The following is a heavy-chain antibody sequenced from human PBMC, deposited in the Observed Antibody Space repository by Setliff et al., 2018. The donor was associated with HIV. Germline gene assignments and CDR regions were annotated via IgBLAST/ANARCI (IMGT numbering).Heavy chain of an antibody. CDR3: ARGALLAVFDFDH. CDR1: GYTFTTYS. D-gene: IGHD3-10*01. J-gene: IGHJ4*02. V-gene: IGHV1-3*01. Sequence: ASVKVSCKASGYTFTTYSLHWVRQAPGHSLEWVGWINVGNGDTKYSPELQGRISITRDTSANTAYMELSSLRSDDTAVYFCARGALLAVFDFDHWGQGTQVTVS. CDR2: INVGNGDT.